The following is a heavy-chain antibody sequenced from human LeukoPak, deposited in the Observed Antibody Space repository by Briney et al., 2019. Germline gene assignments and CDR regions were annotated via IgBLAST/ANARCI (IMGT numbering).Heavy chain of an antibody. V-gene: IGHV4-30-4*02. CDR1: GGSISSGDYY. CDR3: ARVVSYSKGHYYYYMDV. CDR2: IYYSGST. J-gene: IGHJ6*03. D-gene: IGHD4-11*01. Sequence: PSETLSLTCTVSGGSISSGDYYWSWIRQPPGKGLEWIGYIYYSGSTYYNPSLKSRVTISVDTSKNQFSLKLSSVTAADTAVYYCARVVSYSKGHYYYYMDVWGKGTTVTVSS.